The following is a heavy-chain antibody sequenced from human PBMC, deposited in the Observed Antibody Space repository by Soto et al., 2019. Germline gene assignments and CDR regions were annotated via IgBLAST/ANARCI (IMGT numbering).Heavy chain of an antibody. D-gene: IGHD3-22*01. CDR2: IYYSGST. Sequence: QLQLQESGPGLVKPSETLSLTCTVSGGSISSSSYYWGWIRQPPGKGLEWIGSIYYSGSTYYNPSLKSRVTISVDTSKNQFSLKLSSVTAADTAVYYCARQGYYDSSGYRPRVLWFDYWGQGTLVTVSS. CDR1: GGSISSSSYY. CDR3: ARQGYYDSSGYRPRVLWFDY. V-gene: IGHV4-39*01. J-gene: IGHJ4*02.